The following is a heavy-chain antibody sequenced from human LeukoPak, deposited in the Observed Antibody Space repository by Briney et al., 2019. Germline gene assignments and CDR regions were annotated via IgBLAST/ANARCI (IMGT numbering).Heavy chain of an antibody. Sequence: PGGSLRLSCAASGFTFRSYAMSWVRQAPGKGLEWVSTVTGSAATTYYADSVKGRFTISRDNSKNTLYLQMNSLRAEDTAVYYCAKGTKYYYDRPRGPIDYWGQGTLVTVSS. CDR1: GFTFRSYA. D-gene: IGHD3-22*01. V-gene: IGHV3-23*01. J-gene: IGHJ4*02. CDR2: VTGSAATT. CDR3: AKGTKYYYDRPRGPIDY.